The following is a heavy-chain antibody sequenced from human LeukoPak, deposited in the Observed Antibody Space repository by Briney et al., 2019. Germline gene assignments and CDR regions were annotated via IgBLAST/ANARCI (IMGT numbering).Heavy chain of an antibody. V-gene: IGHV4-38-2*02. Sequence: SETLSLTCTVSGFSISSGHYWGWVRQPPGAGLEWIGSVHQSGTTYYNPSLKSRVTTSVDMSKNQFSLRLRPVTAADTAVYYCARIFIRNGYSSYFDYWGQGTLVTVSS. D-gene: IGHD5-24*01. J-gene: IGHJ4*02. CDR2: VHQSGTT. CDR3: ARIFIRNGYSSYFDY. CDR1: GFSISSGHY.